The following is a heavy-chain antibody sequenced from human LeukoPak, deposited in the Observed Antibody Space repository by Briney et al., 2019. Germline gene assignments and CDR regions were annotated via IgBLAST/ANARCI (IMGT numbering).Heavy chain of an antibody. D-gene: IGHD2-2*01. J-gene: IGHJ4*02. V-gene: IGHV3-21*01. CDR1: GFTFSSYS. CDR2: ISSSSSYI. Sequence: GGSLGLSCAASGFTFSSYSMNWVRQAPGKGLEWVSSISSSSSYIYYADSVKGRFTISRDNAKNSLYLQMNSLRAEDTAVYYCARIGVVVVPAAPPEYWGQGTLVTVSS. CDR3: ARIGVVVVPAAPPEY.